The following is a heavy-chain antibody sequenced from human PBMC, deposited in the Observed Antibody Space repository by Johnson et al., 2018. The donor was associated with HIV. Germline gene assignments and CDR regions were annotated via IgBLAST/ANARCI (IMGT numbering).Heavy chain of an antibody. CDR1: GFTFSSYD. D-gene: IGHD6-6*01. J-gene: IGHJ3*02. Sequence: VQLVESGGGLVQPGGSLRLSCAASGFTFSSYDMHWVRQGTGKGLEWVSAIGTAGDTYYADSVKGRFTISRDNSKNTLYLQMNSLRAEDTAVYYCASSPMRYSSSAYAFDIWGQGTMVTVSS. CDR2: IGTAGDT. CDR3: ASSPMRYSSSAYAFDI. V-gene: IGHV3-13*01.